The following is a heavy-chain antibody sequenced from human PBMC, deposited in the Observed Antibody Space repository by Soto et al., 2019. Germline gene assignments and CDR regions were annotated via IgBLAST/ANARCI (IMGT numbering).Heavy chain of an antibody. D-gene: IGHD1-20*01. Sequence: QVQLVQSGAEVKKPGSSVKVSCKASGGTFSSYAISWVRQAPGQGLEWMGGIIPIFGTANYAQKFQGRVTITADKPTSTAYMELSSLRSEDTAVYYCARNGITGTTEGNAFDIWGQGTMVTVSS. V-gene: IGHV1-69*06. CDR1: GGTFSSYA. J-gene: IGHJ3*02. CDR2: IIPIFGTA. CDR3: ARNGITGTTEGNAFDI.